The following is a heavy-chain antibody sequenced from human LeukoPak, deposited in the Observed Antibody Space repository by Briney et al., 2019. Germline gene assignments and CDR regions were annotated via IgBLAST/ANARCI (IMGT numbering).Heavy chain of an antibody. V-gene: IGHV3-23*01. CDR1: GFTFSSYA. Sequence: GGSLRLSCAASGFTFSSYAMSWVRQAPGKGLEWVSAISGSGGSTYYADSVKGRFTISRDNSKNTLYLQTNSLRAEDAAVYYCAKVNWDYYDSSGYEDYWGQGTLVTVSS. CDR2: ISGSGGST. D-gene: IGHD3-22*01. CDR3: AKVNWDYYDSSGYEDY. J-gene: IGHJ4*02.